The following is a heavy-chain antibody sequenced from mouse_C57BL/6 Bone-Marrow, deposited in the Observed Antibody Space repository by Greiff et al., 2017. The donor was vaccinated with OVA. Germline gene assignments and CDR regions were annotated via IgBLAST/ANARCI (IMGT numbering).Heavy chain of an antibody. V-gene: IGHV1-50*01. D-gene: IGHD1-1*01. CDR3: ARKDGSSSWFAY. J-gene: IGHJ3*01. CDR2: IDPSDSYT. CDR1: GYTFTSYW. Sequence: VQLQQPGAELVKPGASVKLSCKASGYTFTSYWMQWVKQRPGQGLEWIGEIDPSDSYTNYNQKFKGKATLTVDTSSSTAYMQLSSLTSEDSAVYYCARKDGSSSWFAYWGQGTLVCLC.